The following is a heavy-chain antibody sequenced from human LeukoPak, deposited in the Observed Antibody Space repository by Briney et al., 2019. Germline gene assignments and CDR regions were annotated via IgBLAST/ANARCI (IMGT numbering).Heavy chain of an antibody. CDR2: IYYSGST. CDR3: ARQPPGYSYGSPYYYGMDV. Sequence: SETLSLTCTVSGGSISSSSYYWGWIRQPPGKGLEWIGSIYYSGSTYYNPSLKSRVTISVDTSKNQLSLKLSSVTAADTAVYYCARQPPGYSYGSPYYYGMDVWGQGTTVTVSS. D-gene: IGHD5-18*01. V-gene: IGHV4-39*01. CDR1: GGSISSSSYY. J-gene: IGHJ6*02.